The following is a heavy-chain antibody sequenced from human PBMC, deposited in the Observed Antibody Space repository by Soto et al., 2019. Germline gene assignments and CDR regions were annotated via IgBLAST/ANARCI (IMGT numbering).Heavy chain of an antibody. Sequence: GVSLRLSCAASGFTFDDYTMHWVRQAPGKGLEWVSLISWDGGSTYYADSVKGRFTISRDNSKNSLYLQMNSLRTEDTALYYCAKDTSVEMATSDAFDIWGQGTMVTVSS. D-gene: IGHD5-12*01. CDR3: AKDTSVEMATSDAFDI. J-gene: IGHJ3*02. V-gene: IGHV3-43*01. CDR2: ISWDGGST. CDR1: GFTFDDYT.